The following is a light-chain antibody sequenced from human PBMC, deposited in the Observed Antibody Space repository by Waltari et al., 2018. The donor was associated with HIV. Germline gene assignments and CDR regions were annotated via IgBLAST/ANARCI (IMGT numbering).Light chain of an antibody. CDR2: GVN. CDR3: SSYTSSSTYV. V-gene: IGLV2-14*01. CDR1: SSDVGAYNY. Sequence: QSALTQPASVSGSPGQSITISCTGTSSDVGAYNYVSWYEQHPGKAPKLMIYGVNKRPSGVSNRFSGSKSGNTASLIISGLQAEDEADYYCSSYTSSSTYVFGTGTKVTVL. J-gene: IGLJ1*01.